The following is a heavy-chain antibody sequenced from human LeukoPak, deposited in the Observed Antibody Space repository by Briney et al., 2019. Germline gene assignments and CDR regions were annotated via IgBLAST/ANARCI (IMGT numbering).Heavy chain of an antibody. CDR2: INPNSGGT. Sequence: ASVKVSCKASGYTFTGYYMHWVRQAPGQGLEWMGWINPNSGGTNYAQKFQGRVTMTRDTSISTAYMELSRLRSDDTAVYYCARDASGDTAMVGYYYYGMDVWGQGTTVTVSS. J-gene: IGHJ6*02. D-gene: IGHD5-18*01. V-gene: IGHV1-2*02. CDR1: GYTFTGYY. CDR3: ARDASGDTAMVGYYYYGMDV.